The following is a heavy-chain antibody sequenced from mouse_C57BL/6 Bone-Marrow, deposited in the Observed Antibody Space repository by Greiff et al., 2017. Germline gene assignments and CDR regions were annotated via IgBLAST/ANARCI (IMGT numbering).Heavy chain of an antibody. J-gene: IGHJ3*01. Sequence: VKLMESGAELARPGASVKLSCKASGYTFTSYGISWVKQRTGQGLEWIGEIYPRSGNTYYNEKFKGKATLTADKSSSTAYMELRSLPSEDSAVYFCARTFYYYGSGPWFAYWGQGTLVTVSA. CDR2: IYPRSGNT. CDR3: ARTFYYYGSGPWFAY. V-gene: IGHV1-81*01. D-gene: IGHD1-1*01. CDR1: GYTFTSYG.